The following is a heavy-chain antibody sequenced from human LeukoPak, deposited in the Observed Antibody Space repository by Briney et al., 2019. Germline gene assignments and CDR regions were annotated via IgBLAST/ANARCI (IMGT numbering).Heavy chain of an antibody. D-gene: IGHD3-9*01. CDR1: GGTFSSYI. Sequence: SVKVSCKASGGTFSSYIITWVRQAPGQGLEWMGRIIPIFGTPDYAQKFQGRVTITADESTSTAYMELSRLRFEDTAVYYCARQGYTNNLGGYFGDKDDGFDLWGQGTMVTVP. CDR3: ARQGYTNNLGGYFGDKDDGFDL. CDR2: IIPIFGTP. J-gene: IGHJ3*01. V-gene: IGHV1-69*13.